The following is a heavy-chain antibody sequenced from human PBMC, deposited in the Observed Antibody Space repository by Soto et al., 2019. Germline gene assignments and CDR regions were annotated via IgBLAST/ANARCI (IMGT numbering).Heavy chain of an antibody. D-gene: IGHD6-25*01. V-gene: IGHV1-18*04. Sequence: ASVKVSCKASGYTFTSYGISWVRQAPGQGLEWMGWISAYNGNTNYAQKLQGRVTMTTDTSTSTAYMELRSLRSDDTAVYYCAREDPSGVNHLPHCFDPWGQGTLVTVSS. CDR3: AREDPSGVNHLPHCFDP. CDR2: ISAYNGNT. CDR1: GYTFTSYG. J-gene: IGHJ5*02.